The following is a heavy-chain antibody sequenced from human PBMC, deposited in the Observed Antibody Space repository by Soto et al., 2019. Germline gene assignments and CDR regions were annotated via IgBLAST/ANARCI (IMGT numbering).Heavy chain of an antibody. CDR3: ARKRDCSSTSCYGMDV. D-gene: IGHD2-2*01. CDR1: GGTFSSYY. Sequence: ASVKVSCKASGGTFSSYYMHWVRQAPGQGLERMGIINPSGGSTSYAQKFQGRVTMTRDTSTSTVYLELSSLRSEDTAVYYCARKRDCSSTSCYGMDVWGQGTTVTVS. V-gene: IGHV1-46*01. J-gene: IGHJ6*02. CDR2: INPSGGST.